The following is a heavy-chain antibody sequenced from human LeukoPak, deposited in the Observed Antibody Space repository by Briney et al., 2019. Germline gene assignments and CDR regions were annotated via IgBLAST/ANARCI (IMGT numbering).Heavy chain of an antibody. J-gene: IGHJ4*02. CDR3: ARHEASHCFDY. D-gene: IGHD2-2*01. CDR2: IYSSGST. Sequence: SQTLSLTCTVSGASINSGTYSYSWIRQPAGTGLEWIGRIYSSGSTNYNPSLKSRVTISVDTSKNQFSLKLSSVTAADTAVYYCARHEASHCFDYWGQGTLVTVSS. CDR1: GASINSGTYS. V-gene: IGHV4-61*02.